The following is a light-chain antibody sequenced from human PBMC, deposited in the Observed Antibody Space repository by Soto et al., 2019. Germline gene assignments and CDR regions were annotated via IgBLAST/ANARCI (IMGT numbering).Light chain of an antibody. V-gene: IGKV1-39*01. CDR3: QQSYTAPSIT. CDR2: GVS. Sequence: DIQITQSPSSLSASVGDKVTITCRASQSISSSLNWYQQKSGKAPNLLIYGVSRLQGGVPSRFSGSGSGTDFTLSISSLQPEDFATYYCQQSYTAPSITFGQGTRPEIK. J-gene: IGKJ5*01. CDR1: QSISSS.